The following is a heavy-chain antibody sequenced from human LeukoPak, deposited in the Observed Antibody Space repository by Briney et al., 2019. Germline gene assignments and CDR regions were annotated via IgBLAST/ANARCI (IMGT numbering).Heavy chain of an antibody. D-gene: IGHD3-10*01. CDR2: ISAYSGDT. Sequence: ASVKVSCQASGYLFKSYGIHWVRQAPGQGLEWMGWISAYSGDTELAQRFQDRVTLTRDTSTTTMYMELRSLRLDDTAIYYCARDKAGVRELGGRYNSFDPWGQGTLVSVSS. CDR1: GYLFKSYG. V-gene: IGHV1-18*01. J-gene: IGHJ5*02. CDR3: ARDKAGVRELGGRYNSFDP.